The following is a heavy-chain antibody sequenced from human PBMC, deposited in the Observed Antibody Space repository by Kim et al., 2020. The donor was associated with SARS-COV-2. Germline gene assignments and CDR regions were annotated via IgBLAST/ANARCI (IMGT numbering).Heavy chain of an antibody. V-gene: IGHV4-59*01. J-gene: IGHJ6*02. Sequence: PSLKSRVTISVDTSKNQLSLRLSSVTTADTAVYYCAGDRGFGGVRFGMDVWGQGTPGTVTS. CDR3: AGDRGFGGVRFGMDV. D-gene: IGHD3-16*01.